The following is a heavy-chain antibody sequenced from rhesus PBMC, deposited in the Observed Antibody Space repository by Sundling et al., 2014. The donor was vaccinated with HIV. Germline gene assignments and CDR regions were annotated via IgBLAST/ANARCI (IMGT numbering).Heavy chain of an antibody. D-gene: IGHD4-29*01. V-gene: IGHV4-122*02. CDR3: ARDLHGTTDY. CDR1: GGSISDGYY. CDR2: ITYSGST. J-gene: IGHJ4*01. Sequence: VQLQESGPGLVKPSETLSVTCDVSGGSISDGYYWTWIRQSPGKGLEWIGYITYSGSTTYNPSLKNRVTISRDTSKNQFSLQVTSVTAADTAVYYCARDLHGTTDYWGQGVLVTVSS.